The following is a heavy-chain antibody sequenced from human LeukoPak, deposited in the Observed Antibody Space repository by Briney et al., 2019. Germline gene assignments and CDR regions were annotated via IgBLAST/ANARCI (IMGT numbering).Heavy chain of an antibody. V-gene: IGHV3-9*01. D-gene: IGHD3-10*01. Sequence: GGSLRLSCAASGFTFDDYAMHWVRQAPGKGLEWVSGISWNSGSIGYADSVRGRLTISRDNAKNSLYLQMNSLRAEDTALYYCAKDHYGSGSYYNPGYWGQGTLVTVSS. J-gene: IGHJ4*02. CDR2: ISWNSGSI. CDR3: AKDHYGSGSYYNPGY. CDR1: GFTFDDYA.